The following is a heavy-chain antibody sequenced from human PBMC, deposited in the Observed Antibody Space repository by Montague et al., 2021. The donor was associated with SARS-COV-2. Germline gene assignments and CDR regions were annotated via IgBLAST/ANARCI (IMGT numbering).Heavy chain of an antibody. CDR3: ARDQQLVLGYYYGMDV. CDR1: GFTCSSYS. CDR2: ISSSSSYI. Sequence: SLRLSCAASGFTCSSYSMNWVRQAPGKGLEWVSSISSSSSYIYYADLVKGRFTISRDNAKNSLYLQMNSLRAEDTAVYYCARDQQLVLGYYYGMDVWGQGTTVTVSS. D-gene: IGHD6-13*01. J-gene: IGHJ6*02. V-gene: IGHV3-21*01.